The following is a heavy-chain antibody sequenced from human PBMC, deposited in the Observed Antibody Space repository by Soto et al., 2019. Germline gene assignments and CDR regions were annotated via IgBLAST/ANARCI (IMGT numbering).Heavy chain of an antibody. D-gene: IGHD3-22*01. J-gene: IGHJ4*02. Sequence: PGGSLRLSCAASGFTFSSYGMHWVRQAPGKGLEWVAVISYDGSNKYYADSVKGRFTISRDNSKNTLYLQMNSLRAEDTAVYYCAKGLSYYYDSSGYYSWGQGTLVTVSS. CDR3: AKGLSYYYDSSGYYS. CDR2: ISYDGSNK. V-gene: IGHV3-30*18. CDR1: GFTFSSYG.